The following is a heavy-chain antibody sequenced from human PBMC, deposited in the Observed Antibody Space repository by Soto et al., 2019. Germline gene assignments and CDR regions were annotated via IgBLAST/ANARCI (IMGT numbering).Heavy chain of an antibody. CDR3: AKDAVSGDGVWLLDS. CDR1: GFTFSNYA. V-gene: IGHV3-23*01. CDR2: LLRSGSTT. J-gene: IGHJ5*02. D-gene: IGHD4-17*01. Sequence: GGSPRLSCAASGFTFSNYAMTWARQAPGKGLEWVSSLLRSGSTTYYANSVKGRFTISSDTSANSLYLQMDSLRAEDTAVYYCAKDAVSGDGVWLLDSWGQGTVVTVSS.